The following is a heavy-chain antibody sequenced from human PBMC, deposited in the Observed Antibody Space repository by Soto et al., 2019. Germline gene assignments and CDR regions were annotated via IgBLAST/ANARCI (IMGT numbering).Heavy chain of an antibody. Sequence: EVQLVESGGGLVKPGGSLGLSCVASGFNLSHPWMTWVRQAAGKGLEWVGRIKSKTDGGTADYAAPVKGRATISRDDSKNTVYLQMNSLKTEDTAVYYCTTGIYYDILTGYHNVAYWGQGALVTVSS. J-gene: IGHJ4*02. CDR1: GFNLSHPW. CDR3: TTGIYYDILTGYHNVAY. V-gene: IGHV3-15*01. D-gene: IGHD3-9*01. CDR2: IKSKTDGGTA.